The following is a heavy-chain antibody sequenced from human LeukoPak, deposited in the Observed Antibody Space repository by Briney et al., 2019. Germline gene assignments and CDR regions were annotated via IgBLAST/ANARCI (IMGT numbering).Heavy chain of an antibody. CDR3: AKTSYGSGSYYIRERYFDY. Sequence: GGSLRLSCAASGVTFSSYSMNWVRQAPGKGLEWVSSNSSSSSYIYYADSVKGRFTISRDNAKNSLYLQMNSLRAEDTAVYYCAKTSYGSGSYYIRERYFDYWGQGTLVTVSS. V-gene: IGHV3-21*01. J-gene: IGHJ4*02. CDR1: GVTFSSYS. D-gene: IGHD3-10*01. CDR2: NSSSSSYI.